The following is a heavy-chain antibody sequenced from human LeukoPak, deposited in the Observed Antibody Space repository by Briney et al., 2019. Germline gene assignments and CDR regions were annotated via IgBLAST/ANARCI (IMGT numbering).Heavy chain of an antibody. D-gene: IGHD2-8*01. CDR2: IRSGGGPK. Sequence: GGSLGLSCVASGFSFSNYEMNWVRQAPGKGLEWVSYIRSGGGPKYYADSVKGRFTISRDNSKNSLYLQMNSLRAEDTAVYYCARALIGYYFDYWGQGTLVTVSS. CDR3: ARALIGYYFDY. J-gene: IGHJ4*02. CDR1: GFSFSNYE. V-gene: IGHV3-48*03.